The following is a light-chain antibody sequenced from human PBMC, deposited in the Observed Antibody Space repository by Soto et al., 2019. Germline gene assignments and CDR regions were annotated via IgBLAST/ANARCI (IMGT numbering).Light chain of an antibody. V-gene: IGLV1-47*02. J-gene: IGLJ3*02. CDR3: AAWDDSLSGPV. CDR1: SSNIGRNH. Sequence: QSVLTQPPSVSGTPGQRVTISCSGSSSNIGRNHVYWYQQLPGTAPKVLIYSNNQRPSGVPDRFSGSKSGTSASLAISGLRSADEADYHCAAWDDSLSGPVFGGGTKLTVL. CDR2: SNN.